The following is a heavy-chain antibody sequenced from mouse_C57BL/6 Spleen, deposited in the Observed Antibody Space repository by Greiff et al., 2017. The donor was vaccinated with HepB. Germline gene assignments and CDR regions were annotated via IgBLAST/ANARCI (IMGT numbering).Heavy chain of an antibody. Sequence: DVKLQESGPELVKPGASVKISCKASGYSFTGYYMNWVKQSPEKSLEWIGEINPSTGGTTYNQKFKAKATLTVDKSSSTAYMQLKSLTSEDSAVYYCARSLYYYGSSGWYFDVWGTGTTVTVSS. CDR3: ARSLYYYGSSGWYFDV. CDR2: INPSTGGT. D-gene: IGHD1-1*01. J-gene: IGHJ1*03. V-gene: IGHV1-42*01. CDR1: GYSFTGYY.